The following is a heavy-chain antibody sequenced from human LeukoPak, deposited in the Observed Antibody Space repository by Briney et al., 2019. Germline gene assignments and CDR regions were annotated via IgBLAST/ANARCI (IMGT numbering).Heavy chain of an antibody. CDR2: ISGGGVST. D-gene: IGHD3-9*01. V-gene: IGHV3-23*01. CDR3: ARALYYDILTGYSRIQH. CDR1: GFTFSSYA. J-gene: IGHJ1*01. Sequence: PGGSLRLSCAASGFTFSSYAMSWVRQAPGKGLEWVSAISGGGVSTYYADSVKGHFTISRDNSKNTLYLQMNSIRTEDTAVYYCARALYYDILTGYSRIQHWGQGTLVTVSS.